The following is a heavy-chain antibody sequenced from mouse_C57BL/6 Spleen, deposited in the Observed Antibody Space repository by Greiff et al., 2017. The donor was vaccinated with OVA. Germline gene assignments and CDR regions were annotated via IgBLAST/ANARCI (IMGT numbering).Heavy chain of an antibody. J-gene: IGHJ1*03. V-gene: IGHV5-12*01. CDR1: GFTFSDYY. CDR3: ARFLYYYGSSYEYFDV. CDR2: ISNGGGST. D-gene: IGHD1-1*01. Sequence: EVNVVESGGGLVQPGGSLKLSCAASGFTFSDYYMYWVRQTPEKRLEWVAYISNGGGSTYYPDTVKGRFTISRDNAKNTLYLQMSRLKSEDTAMYYCARFLYYYGSSYEYFDVWGTGTTVTVSS.